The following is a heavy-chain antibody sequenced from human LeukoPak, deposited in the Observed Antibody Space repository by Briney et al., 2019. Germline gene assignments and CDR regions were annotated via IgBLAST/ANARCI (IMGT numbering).Heavy chain of an antibody. CDR3: AKLVHIVVVTAIPD. V-gene: IGHV3-53*01. J-gene: IGHJ4*02. Sequence: PGGSLRLSCAASGFTVSSNYMSWVRQAPGKGLEWVSIIYSGGSTYYADSVKGRFTISRDNSKNTLYLQMNSLRAEDTAVYYCAKLVHIVVVTAIPDWGQGTLVTVSS. D-gene: IGHD2-21*02. CDR2: IYSGGST. CDR1: GFTVSSNY.